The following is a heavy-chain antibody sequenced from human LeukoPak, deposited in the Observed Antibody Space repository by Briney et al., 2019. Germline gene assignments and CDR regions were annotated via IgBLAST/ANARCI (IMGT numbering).Heavy chain of an antibody. J-gene: IGHJ4*02. CDR3: ARVLIYYDSSGALGY. D-gene: IGHD3-22*01. CDR1: GGTFSSYA. V-gene: IGHV1-69*04. CDR2: LIPILGIA. Sequence: SVKVSCKASGGTFSSYAISWVRQAPGQGLEWMGRLIPILGIANYAQKFQGRVTITADKSTSTAYMELSSLRSEDTAVYYCARVLIYYDSSGALGYWGQGTLVTVSS.